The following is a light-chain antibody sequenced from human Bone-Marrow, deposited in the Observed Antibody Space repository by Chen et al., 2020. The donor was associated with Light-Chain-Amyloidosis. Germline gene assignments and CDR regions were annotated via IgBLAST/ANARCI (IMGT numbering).Light chain of an antibody. CDR3: QVWDRSSDRPV. V-gene: IGLV3-21*02. CDR1: NIGSTR. Sequence: SYVLTQPSSVSVAPGQTATIACGGNNIGSTRVHWYQQTPGQAPLLVVYDASYRPSGIPERLSGSDSGNTATLTISRVEAGDEADYYCQVWDRSSDRPVFGGGTKLTVL. CDR2: DAS. J-gene: IGLJ3*02.